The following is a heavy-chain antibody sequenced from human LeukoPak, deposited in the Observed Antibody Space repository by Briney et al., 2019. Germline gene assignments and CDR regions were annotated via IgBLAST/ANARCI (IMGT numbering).Heavy chain of an antibody. CDR1: VFTFCVAA. J-gene: IGHJ4*02. D-gene: IGHD5-12*01. V-gene: IGHV3-23*01. CDR2: ITGSGGST. Sequence: PRGSPRHSRVESVFTFCVAAMSCGRPAPRERLGWGSAITGSGGSTYYADSVKGRFTISRDNSKSTLYLQMNSLRAEDTAVYYCAKDKGAYSGYDYWGQGTLVTVSS. CDR3: AKDKGAYSGYDY.